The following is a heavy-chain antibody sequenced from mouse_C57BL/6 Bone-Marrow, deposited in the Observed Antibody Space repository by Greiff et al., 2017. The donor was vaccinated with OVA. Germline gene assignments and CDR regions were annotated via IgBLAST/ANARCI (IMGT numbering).Heavy chain of an antibody. V-gene: IGHV6-6*01. CDR2: IRNKANNHAT. D-gene: IGHD2-5*01. CDR3: THYSNPWFAY. J-gene: IGHJ3*01. CDR1: GFTFSDAW. Sequence: EVQGVESGGGLVQPGGSMKLSCAASGFTFSDAWMDWVRQSPEKGLEWVAEIRNKANNHATYYAESVKGRFTISRDDSKSSVYLQMNSLRAEDTGIYYCTHYSNPWFAYWGQGTLVTVSA.